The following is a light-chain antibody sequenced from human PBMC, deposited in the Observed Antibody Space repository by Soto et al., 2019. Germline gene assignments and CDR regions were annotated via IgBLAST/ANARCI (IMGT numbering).Light chain of an antibody. Sequence: EIVMTQSPATLSVSPGEAATLSCRASQSVRSNLAWYRQKPGQAPSLLIDGASTRASGIPAKFSPSGSGTEFALTISSLQYEDFEVYYCQQYNTWPYTFGQGTRLEIK. CDR3: QQYNTWPYT. CDR2: GAS. CDR1: QSVRSN. J-gene: IGKJ2*01. V-gene: IGKV3-15*01.